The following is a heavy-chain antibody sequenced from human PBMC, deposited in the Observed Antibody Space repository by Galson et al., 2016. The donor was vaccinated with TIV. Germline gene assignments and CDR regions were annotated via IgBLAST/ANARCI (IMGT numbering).Heavy chain of an antibody. CDR2: ISYDGSNK. D-gene: IGHD7-27*01. V-gene: IGHV3-30*18. CDR3: AKDRDLCPPFMGTFDH. J-gene: IGHJ4*02. CDR1: GFTFSRFG. Sequence: SLRLSCAASGFTFSRFGMHWVRQAPGKGLEWVAVISYDGSNKYYADSVKGRLTISRDNSKNTLYLQMNSLRAEDTAVYYCAKDRDLCPPFMGTFDHWGQGTMVTVSS.